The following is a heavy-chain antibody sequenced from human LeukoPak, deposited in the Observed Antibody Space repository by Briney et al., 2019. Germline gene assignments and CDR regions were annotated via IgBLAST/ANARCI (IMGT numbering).Heavy chain of an antibody. D-gene: IGHD6-19*01. CDR3: ARERGSSGWYRLSWFDP. Sequence: GGSLRLSCAASGFTFSSYWMSLVRQAPGKGLEWVANRKQDGSENYYVDSVKGRFTISRDNAKNSLYLQMNSLRAEDTAVYYCARERGSSGWYRLSWFDPWGQGTLVTVSS. CDR1: GFTFSSYW. V-gene: IGHV3-7*01. CDR2: RKQDGSEN. J-gene: IGHJ5*02.